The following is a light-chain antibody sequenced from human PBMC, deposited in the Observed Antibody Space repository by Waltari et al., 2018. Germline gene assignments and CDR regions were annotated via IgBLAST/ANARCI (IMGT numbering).Light chain of an antibody. CDR2: GNS. CDR1: SSTIGAAAD. V-gene: IGLV1-40*01. J-gene: IGLJ3*02. Sequence: QSVLTQPPSVSGAPGQRVTTSCPGSSSTIGAAADVYWYHHLPGTATKFLIYGNSNRPSGVPDRFSGSKSGTSASLAITGLQAEDEADYYCQSYDSSLSGWVFGGGTKLTVL. CDR3: QSYDSSLSGWV.